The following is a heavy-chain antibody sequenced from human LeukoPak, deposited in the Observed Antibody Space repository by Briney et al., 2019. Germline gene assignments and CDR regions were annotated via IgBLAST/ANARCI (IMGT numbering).Heavy chain of an antibody. CDR1: GITFSSYG. CDR3: AVLGITMIGGV. V-gene: IGHV3-23*01. J-gene: IGHJ6*04. D-gene: IGHD3-10*02. CDR2: ISSTGGTT. Sequence: GGSLRLSCAASGITFSSYGMSWVRQAPGKGLEWVSSISSTGGTTYYADSVKGRFTISRDNAKNSLYLQMNSLRAEDTAVYYCAVLGITMIGGVWGKGTTVTISS.